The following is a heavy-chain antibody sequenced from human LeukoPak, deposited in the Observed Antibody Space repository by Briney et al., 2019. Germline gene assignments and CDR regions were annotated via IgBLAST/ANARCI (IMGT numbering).Heavy chain of an antibody. Sequence: SGTLSLTCAVSGGSISSSNWWSWVRQPPGKGLEWIGEIYHSGSTNYNPSLKSRVTISVDKSKNQFSLKLSSVTAADTAVYYCARLRGSGSYRLGTPFDPWGQGTLVTVSS. CDR2: IYHSGST. CDR1: GGSISSSNW. CDR3: ARLRGSGSYRLGTPFDP. V-gene: IGHV4-4*02. J-gene: IGHJ5*02. D-gene: IGHD3-10*01.